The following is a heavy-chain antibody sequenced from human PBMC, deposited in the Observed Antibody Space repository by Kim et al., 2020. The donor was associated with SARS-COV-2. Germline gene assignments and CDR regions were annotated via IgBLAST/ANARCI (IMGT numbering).Heavy chain of an antibody. J-gene: IGHJ6*01. CDR1: RFTFTQFG. CDR3: VKDYCSSSTCYGSYY. D-gene: IGHD2-2*01. V-gene: IGHV3-30*18. CDR2: ISYDGGLK. Sequence: GGSLRLSCAASRFTFTQFGMHWVRRAPGKGLEWVAYISYDGGLKFYANSVKGRFTISRDNSKSALYLQMDSLRADDTAVYYCVKDYCSSSTCYGSYY.